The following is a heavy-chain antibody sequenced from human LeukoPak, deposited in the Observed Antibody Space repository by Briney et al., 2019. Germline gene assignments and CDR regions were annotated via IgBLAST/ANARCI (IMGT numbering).Heavy chain of an antibody. CDR2: INHSGST. V-gene: IGHV4-34*01. Sequence: SETLSLTCAVYGGSFSGYYWSWIRQPPGKGLEWIGEINHSGSTNYNPSLKSRVTISVDTPKNQFSLKLSSVTAADTAVYYCARGGGCSSTSCYRRESYNWFDPWGQGTLVTVSS. CDR3: ARGGGCSSTSCYRRESYNWFDP. J-gene: IGHJ5*02. D-gene: IGHD2-2*02. CDR1: GGSFSGYY.